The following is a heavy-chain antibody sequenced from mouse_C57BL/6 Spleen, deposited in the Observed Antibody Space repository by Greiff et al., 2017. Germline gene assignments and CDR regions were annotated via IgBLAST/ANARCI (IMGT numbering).Heavy chain of an antibody. V-gene: IGHV1-55*01. J-gene: IGHJ4*01. CDR2: IYPGSGST. CDR1: GYTFTSYW. D-gene: IGHD3-3*01. Sequence: VQLQQPGAELVKPGASVKMSCKASGYTFTSYWITWVKQRPGQGLEWIGDIYPGSGSTNYNEKFKSKATLTVDKSSSTAYMQLSSLTSEDSAVYYCARWGLCAMGDWGQGTSVTVSS. CDR3: ARWGLCAMGD.